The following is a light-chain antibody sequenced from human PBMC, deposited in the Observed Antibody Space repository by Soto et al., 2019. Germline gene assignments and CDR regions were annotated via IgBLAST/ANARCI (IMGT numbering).Light chain of an antibody. CDR2: GAS. CDR3: QQYNNWPPWT. J-gene: IGKJ1*01. CDR1: QSVSSN. Sequence: YPTTLSLSPGERAPLSCRASQSVSSNLAWYQQKPGQAPGLLIYGASTRATGIPARFSGSGSGTEFTLTISSLQSEDFAVYYCQQYNNWPPWTFGQGSKVDIK. V-gene: IGKV3-15*01.